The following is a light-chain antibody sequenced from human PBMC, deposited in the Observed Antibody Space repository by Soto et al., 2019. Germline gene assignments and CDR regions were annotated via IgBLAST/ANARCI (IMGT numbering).Light chain of an antibody. CDR1: QRVSSK. Sequence: EVVLTQSPATLSVSPGERATLSCRARQRVSSKLAWYQQKPGQAPRLLIYAASARASGIPARFSGSGSETEFTLTISSLQSEDFAVYYCQQYNDWPLTFGLGTKVEIK. CDR2: AAS. CDR3: QQYNDWPLT. J-gene: IGKJ1*01. V-gene: IGKV3-15*01.